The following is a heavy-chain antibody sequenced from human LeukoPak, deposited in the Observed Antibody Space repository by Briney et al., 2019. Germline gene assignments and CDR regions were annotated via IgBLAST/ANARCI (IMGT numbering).Heavy chain of an antibody. Sequence: SGGSLRLSCAASGFTFSSYSMNWVRQAPGKGLEWVSSIIVSSSYIYYADSVKGRFTISRDNCKNLLYLQMNSVRAEDTAVYYCARVQRGIAVALDYWGQGTLATVSS. V-gene: IGHV3-21*01. CDR2: IIVSSSYI. CDR1: GFTFSSYS. J-gene: IGHJ4*02. D-gene: IGHD6-19*01. CDR3: ARVQRGIAVALDY.